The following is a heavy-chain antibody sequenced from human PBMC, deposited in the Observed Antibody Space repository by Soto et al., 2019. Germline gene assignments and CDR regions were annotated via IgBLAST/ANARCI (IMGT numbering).Heavy chain of an antibody. CDR1: GGSISSAF. V-gene: IGHV4-59*01. Sequence: ASETLSLTCTVSGGSISSAFWSWIRQAPGKRLEWIGFIYSSGITNFNPSLKSRVTMSMDTSKNQVSLKLTSVTAADTAVYYCARDSRVFDHWGQGILVTVSS. CDR3: ARDSRVFDH. CDR2: IYSSGIT. J-gene: IGHJ4*02.